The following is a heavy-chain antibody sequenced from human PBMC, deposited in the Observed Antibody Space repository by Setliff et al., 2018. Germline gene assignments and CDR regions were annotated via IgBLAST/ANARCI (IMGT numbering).Heavy chain of an antibody. V-gene: IGHV4-59*01. CDR1: GGSINNYH. Sequence: KPSETLSLTCTVSGGSINNYHWNWIRQPPGKRLEWIGYIYYSGSTNYNPSLESRVTVSVDTSKNQFSLRLNSATAADTAVYYCARLRGAFDYWGQGTLVTVSS. CDR3: ARLRGAFDY. J-gene: IGHJ4*02. D-gene: IGHD3-16*01. CDR2: IYYSGST.